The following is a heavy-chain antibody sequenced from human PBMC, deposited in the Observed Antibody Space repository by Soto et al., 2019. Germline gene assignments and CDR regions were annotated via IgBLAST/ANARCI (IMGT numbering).Heavy chain of an antibody. J-gene: IGHJ6*02. CDR2: ISGNGGST. CDR1: GFTFSSYA. Sequence: EVQLLESGGGLVQPGGSLRLSCSASGFTFSSYAMSRVRQSPGNGLEWGSGISGNGGSTNYANSLKGPFTVSRDNSKDTLYLQMHGLRADDTAVYYCAKVRPSLGGTGRGAMDVWGQGTTVTVSS. CDR3: AKVRPSLGGTGRGAMDV. V-gene: IGHV3-23*01. D-gene: IGHD3-16*01.